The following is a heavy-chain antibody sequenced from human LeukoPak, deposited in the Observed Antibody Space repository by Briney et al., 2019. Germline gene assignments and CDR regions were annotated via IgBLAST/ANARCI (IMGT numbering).Heavy chain of an antibody. J-gene: IGHJ4*02. Sequence: PGGSLRLSCAASGFTFSGYWMSWFRQPPGKGLEWVANIKQDGSENYYVDSVKGRFTISRDNAKNSLYLQMNSLRAEDTAVYYCARARWVSGCYYFDYWGQGTLVTVSS. D-gene: IGHD6-19*01. CDR1: GFTFSGYW. V-gene: IGHV3-7*01. CDR3: ARARWVSGCYYFDY. CDR2: IKQDGSEN.